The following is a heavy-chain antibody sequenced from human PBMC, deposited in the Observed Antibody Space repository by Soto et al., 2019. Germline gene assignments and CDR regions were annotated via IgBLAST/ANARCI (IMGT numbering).Heavy chain of an antibody. CDR2: IYYSGNT. CDR3: ARVSCSGINCRFDY. J-gene: IGHJ4*02. Sequence: PSETLSLTCTVSGSSISSYYWSWIRQPPGKGLKWIGYIYYSGNTNYIPSLKSRVNISIGAPRNQFSLNLSSVTAEDTAVYYCARVSCSGINCRFDYWGQGALVTVSS. V-gene: IGHV4-59*01. D-gene: IGHD2-2*01. CDR1: GSSISSYY.